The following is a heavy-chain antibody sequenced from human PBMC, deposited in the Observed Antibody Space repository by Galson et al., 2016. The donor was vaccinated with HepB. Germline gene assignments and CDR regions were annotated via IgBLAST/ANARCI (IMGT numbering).Heavy chain of an antibody. CDR2: ISRSSGTI. Sequence: SLRLSCAASGFSFSTYNMDWVRQAPGKGLEWVSYISRSSGTIHYADSVKGRLTISRDNAKNSLYLQMDSLRAEDTAVYYCARDGTWNWVFDCWGQGTLVTVSS. CDR1: GFSFSTYN. D-gene: IGHD1-7*01. J-gene: IGHJ4*01. V-gene: IGHV3-48*01. CDR3: ARDGTWNWVFDC.